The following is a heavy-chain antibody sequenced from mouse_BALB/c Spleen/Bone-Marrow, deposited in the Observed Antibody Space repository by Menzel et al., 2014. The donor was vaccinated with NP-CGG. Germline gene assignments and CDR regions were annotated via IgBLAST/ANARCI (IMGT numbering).Heavy chain of an antibody. V-gene: IGHV3-6*02. Sequence: EVQLQQSGPGLVKPSQSLSLTRSVTGYSITSGYYWNWIRQFPGNKLEWMGYISYDGSNNYNPSLKNRISITRDTSKNQFFLKLNSVTTEDTATYCCARRDGYWGQGTTLTVSS. CDR2: ISYDGSN. J-gene: IGHJ2*01. CDR1: GYSITSGYY. CDR3: ARRDGY.